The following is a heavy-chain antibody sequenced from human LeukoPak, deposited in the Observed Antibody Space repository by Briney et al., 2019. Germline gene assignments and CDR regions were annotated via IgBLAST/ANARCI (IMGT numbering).Heavy chain of an antibody. CDR1: GFSFSVYG. J-gene: IGHJ4*03. CDR3: ARASGSYDY. V-gene: IGHV3-33*01. D-gene: IGHD1-26*01. CDR2: IWNDGSVK. Sequence: GGSLRLSCVASGFSFSVYGMHWVRQAPGKGLEWVAVIWNDGSVKYYADSLKGRISVSRDNSKNTLYLQIDSLGVDDTGVYYCARASGSYDYWGQGTTVTVSS.